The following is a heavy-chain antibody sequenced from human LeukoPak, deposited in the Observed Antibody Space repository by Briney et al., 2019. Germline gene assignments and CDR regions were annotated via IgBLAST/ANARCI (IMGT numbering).Heavy chain of an antibody. CDR2: INPNSGGT. V-gene: IGHV1-2*02. CDR3: ARPILGPNILWFGEPTDWFDP. Sequence: ASVKVSCKASGYTFTGYYMHWVRQAPGQGLEWMGWINPNSGGTNYAQKFQGRVTMTRDTSISTAYMELSRLRSDDTAVYYCARPILGPNILWFGEPTDWFDPWGQGTLVTVSS. CDR1: GYTFTGYY. J-gene: IGHJ5*02. D-gene: IGHD3-10*01.